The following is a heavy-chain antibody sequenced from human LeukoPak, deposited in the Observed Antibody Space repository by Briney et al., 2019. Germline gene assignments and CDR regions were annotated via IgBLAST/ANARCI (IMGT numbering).Heavy chain of an antibody. CDR2: ISWNSGSI. V-gene: IGHV3-9*01. CDR3: ASDGVAGDY. D-gene: IGHD6-19*01. J-gene: IGHJ4*02. Sequence: EWVSGISWNSGSIGYADSVKGRFTISRDNAKNSLYLQMNSLRAEDTALYYCASDGVAGDYWGQGTLVTVSS.